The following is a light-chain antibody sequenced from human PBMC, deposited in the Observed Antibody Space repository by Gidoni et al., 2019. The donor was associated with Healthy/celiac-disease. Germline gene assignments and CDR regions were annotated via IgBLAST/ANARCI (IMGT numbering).Light chain of an antibody. CDR1: QSVSSN. CDR2: GAS. CDR3: QQYNNWPG. J-gene: IGKJ2*03. Sequence: EIVMTQSPATLFVSPGERATLSCRASQSVSSNLAWYQQKPGQAPRLLIYGASTRATGIPARFSGSGSGTEFTLTISSLQSEDFAVYYCQQYNNWPGFGQGTKLEIK. V-gene: IGKV3-15*01.